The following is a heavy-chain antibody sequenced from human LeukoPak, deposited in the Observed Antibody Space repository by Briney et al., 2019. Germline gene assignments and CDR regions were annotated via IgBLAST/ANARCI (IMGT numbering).Heavy chain of an antibody. J-gene: IGHJ5*02. CDR3: ARQTVIIPTGMEGPWFDP. CDR2: IYDSGIT. V-gene: IGHV4-39*01. D-gene: IGHD2/OR15-2a*01. CDR1: GASISSRDYY. Sequence: SETLSLTCNVSGASISSRDYYWAWIRQPPGKGLEWIGTIYDSGITNYNSALQSRVTMSVDTSTNQLSLRLSSVTAADTAIYYCARQTVIIPTGMEGPWFDPWGQGTLVAVSS.